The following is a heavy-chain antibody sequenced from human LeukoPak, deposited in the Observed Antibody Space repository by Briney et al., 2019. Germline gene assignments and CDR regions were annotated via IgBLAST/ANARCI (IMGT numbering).Heavy chain of an antibody. Sequence: PGGTLRLSCAASGFPFSTYVMSWVRQAPGKGLQWVSTITASGDATYYADSVKGRFTISRDNPKNTLYLQMDSLRAEDAAIYYCATDEAYCSGGSCYSFTYWGQGTLVTVSS. J-gene: IGHJ4*02. CDR3: ATDEAYCSGGSCYSFTY. CDR1: GFPFSTYV. V-gene: IGHV3-23*01. D-gene: IGHD2-15*01. CDR2: ITASGDAT.